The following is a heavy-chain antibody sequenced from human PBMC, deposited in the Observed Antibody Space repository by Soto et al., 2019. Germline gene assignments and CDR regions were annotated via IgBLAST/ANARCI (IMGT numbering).Heavy chain of an antibody. CDR3: ARQRTTVVTQAYFDQ. Sequence: SETLFLTCIVSGESISSSSYYWGWIRHPPGKGLEWIGSIYYIGRTYYNPSFKSRVTISIDTSKNQFSLKLSSVTATDTAVYYCARQRTTVVTQAYFDQWGPGALLTV. CDR1: GESISSSSYY. D-gene: IGHD2-21*02. V-gene: IGHV4-39*01. J-gene: IGHJ4*02. CDR2: IYYIGRT.